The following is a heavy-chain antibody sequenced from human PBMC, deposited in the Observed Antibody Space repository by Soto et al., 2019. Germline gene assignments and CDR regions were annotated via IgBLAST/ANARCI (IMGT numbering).Heavy chain of an antibody. D-gene: IGHD3-10*01. CDR3: ARDGYDGSGSPYPAY. CDR1: GGSLSEYF. V-gene: IGHV4-59*01. J-gene: IGHJ4*02. Sequence: LSLTCSVSGGSLSEYFWSWIRQSPGKGLEWIGYIYYLGSTDYNPSLKSRVTISVDTSKRQFSLRLTSVTAADTAVYYCARDGYDGSGSPYPAYWGPGTQVTVSS. CDR2: IYYLGST.